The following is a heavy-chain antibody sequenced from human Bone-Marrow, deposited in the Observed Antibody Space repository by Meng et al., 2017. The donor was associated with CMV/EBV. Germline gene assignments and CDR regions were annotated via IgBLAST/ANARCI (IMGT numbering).Heavy chain of an antibody. CDR3: AAPHNCGGDCYSSHPPGMDV. CDR2: INPSGGST. Sequence: ASVKVSCKASGYTFTSYYMHWVRQAPGQGLEWMGIINPSGGSTSYAQKFQGRVTMTRDTSTSTVYMELSSLRSEDTAVYYCAAPHNCGGDCYSSHPPGMDVWGQGTTVTVSS. CDR1: GYTFTSYY. J-gene: IGHJ6*02. V-gene: IGHV1-46*01. D-gene: IGHD2-21*01.